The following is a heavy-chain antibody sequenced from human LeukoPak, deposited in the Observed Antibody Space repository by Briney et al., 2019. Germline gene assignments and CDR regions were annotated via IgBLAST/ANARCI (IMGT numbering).Heavy chain of an antibody. CDR1: AYTFTIHY. CDR2: INPSVGST. J-gene: IGHJ4*02. Sequence: GASVKVSCRASAYTFTIHYMHWERHPPGQGLEWMGVINPSVGSTSYPQKFQGRVTMSRDTSTSTVYMELSSLKSEDTAVYYCAAPGASGFVGNFWSGPLDFWGRGALVTVSS. CDR3: AAPGASGFVGNFWSGPLDF. V-gene: IGHV1-46*01. D-gene: IGHD3-3*01.